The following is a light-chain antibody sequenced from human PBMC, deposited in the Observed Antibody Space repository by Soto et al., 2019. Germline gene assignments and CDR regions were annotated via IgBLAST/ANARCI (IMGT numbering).Light chain of an antibody. J-gene: IGLJ1*01. CDR2: EGD. CDR1: SSVVGNYNL. V-gene: IGLV2-23*01. CDR3: CSYAGGNTYV. Sequence: QSVLTQPASVSGSPGQSITIFCTGTSSVVGNYNLVSWYQHHPGEAPQLIIYEGDKRPSGVSHRFSTSKSGNTASLTISELQAEDEADYYCCSYAGGNTYVFGTGTKVTVL.